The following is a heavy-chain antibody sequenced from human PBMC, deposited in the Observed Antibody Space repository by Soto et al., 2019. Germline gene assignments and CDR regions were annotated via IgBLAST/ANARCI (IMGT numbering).Heavy chain of an antibody. CDR1: GYTFPNYG. Sequence: QVQLVQSGAEVKKPGASVKVSCKASGYTFPNYGISWVRQAPGQGLEWMGWISTYNGDTNYAQKLQGRVTMTTDTSSNTAYLELRSLRSDDTAVYYCARDWVGGDLFFEYWGQGTLVTVSS. V-gene: IGHV1-18*01. CDR3: ARDWVGGDLFFEY. J-gene: IGHJ4*02. CDR2: ISTYNGDT. D-gene: IGHD2-21*02.